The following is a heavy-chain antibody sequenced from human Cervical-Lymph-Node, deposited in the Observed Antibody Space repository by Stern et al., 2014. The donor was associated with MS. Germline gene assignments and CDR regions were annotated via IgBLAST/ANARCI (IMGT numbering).Heavy chain of an antibody. CDR3: AREPSSRMDV. CDR2: INSDGSTT. J-gene: IGHJ6*02. V-gene: IGHV3-74*01. CDR1: GFTLSNYW. D-gene: IGHD6-13*01. Sequence: EVQLVEYGGGLVQPGGSLRLSCAASGFTLSNYWMHWVRQAPGKGLVWVSRINSDGSTTGDADSVKGRFTISRDNAKNTVYLQMNSLRAEDTAVYYCAREPSSRMDVWGQGTTVSVAS.